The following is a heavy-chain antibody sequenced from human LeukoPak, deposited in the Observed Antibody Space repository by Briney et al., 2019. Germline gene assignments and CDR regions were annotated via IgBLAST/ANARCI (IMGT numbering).Heavy chain of an antibody. Sequence: GGPLRLSCAASGFTFSSYGMHWVRQAPGKGLEWVAVIWYDGSNNYYADSVKGRFTISRDNSKNTLYLQMNSLRAEDTAVYYCARGDDGANFDYWGQGTLVTVSS. D-gene: IGHD4-17*01. J-gene: IGHJ4*02. CDR1: GFTFSSYG. CDR2: IWYDGSNN. CDR3: ARGDDGANFDY. V-gene: IGHV3-33*01.